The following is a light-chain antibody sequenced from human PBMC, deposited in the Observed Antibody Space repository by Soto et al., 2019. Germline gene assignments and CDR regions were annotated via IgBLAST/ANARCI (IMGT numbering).Light chain of an antibody. Sequence: EIVMTQSPDTLSVSAGERATLSCRASQRVSSKLAWSQQKPGQAPRLLIYGASTRATGIPDSFRGSGSATEFILTIRSLQSEDFAVYSCHEYNTWPWTFGQGTKVDIK. CDR2: GAS. CDR3: HEYNTWPWT. J-gene: IGKJ1*01. V-gene: IGKV3-15*01. CDR1: QRVSSK.